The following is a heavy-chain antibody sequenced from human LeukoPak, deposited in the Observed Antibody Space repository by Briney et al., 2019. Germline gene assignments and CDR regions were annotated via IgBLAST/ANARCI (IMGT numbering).Heavy chain of an antibody. D-gene: IGHD6-19*01. CDR3: AKDRAYSSGSSPFDY. J-gene: IGHJ4*02. Sequence: GGSLRLSCAASGFTFDDYAMHWVRQAPGKGPEWVSGISWNSGSIGYADSVKGRFTISRDNAKNSLYLQMNSLRAEDTALYYCAKDRAYSSGSSPFDYWGQGTLVTVSS. CDR2: ISWNSGSI. CDR1: GFTFDDYA. V-gene: IGHV3-9*01.